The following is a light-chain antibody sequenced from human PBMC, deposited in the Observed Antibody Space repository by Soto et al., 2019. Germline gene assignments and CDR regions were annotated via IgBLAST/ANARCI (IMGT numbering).Light chain of an antibody. J-gene: IGLJ1*01. CDR1: SSDIGNYNY. CDR2: EVS. CDR3: SSYTSRNTLDYV. V-gene: IGLV2-14*01. Sequence: SVLTQPASVSGSPGQSITISCTGTSSDIGNYNYVSWYQQHPGKAPKLMIYEVSNRPSGVSNRFSGSKSGNTASLTISGLQAEDEADYYCSSYTSRNTLDYVFGTGTKVTV.